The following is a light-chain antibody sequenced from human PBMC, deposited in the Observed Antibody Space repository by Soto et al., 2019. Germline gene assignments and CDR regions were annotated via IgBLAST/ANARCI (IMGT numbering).Light chain of an antibody. CDR3: CSFTTSSTYV. CDR2: EVS. Sequence: LTQPASVSGSPGQSITISCTGTSSDVGSYNRVSWYQQHPGEAPKLVIYEVSNRPSGVSNRFSGSKSGNTASLTISGLQAEDEADYYCCSFTTSSTYVFGSGTKSPS. CDR1: SSDVGSYNR. V-gene: IGLV2-14*01. J-gene: IGLJ1*01.